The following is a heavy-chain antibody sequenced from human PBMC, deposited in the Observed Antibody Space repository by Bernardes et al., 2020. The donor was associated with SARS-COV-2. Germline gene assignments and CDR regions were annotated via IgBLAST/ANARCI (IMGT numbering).Heavy chain of an antibody. V-gene: IGHV4-34*01. CDR3: ARGSLQFLFTQRYFFDH. D-gene: IGHD3-3*01. J-gene: IGHJ4*02. CDR2: INRSGNT. Sequence: ETLSLTCAVYGGAFMGYSWTWLRQPPGKGLEWIGEINRSGNTNYNPSLKSRVTISVDTSKNQFSLRLYSVTGADTAVYYCARGSLQFLFTQRYFFDHWGQGTLVTVSS. CDR1: GGAFMGYS.